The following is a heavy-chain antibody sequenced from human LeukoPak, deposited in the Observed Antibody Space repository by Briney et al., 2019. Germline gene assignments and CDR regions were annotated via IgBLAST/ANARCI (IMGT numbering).Heavy chain of an antibody. CDR1: GFTFSSYG. V-gene: IGHV1-18*01. CDR2: ISAYNGNT. D-gene: IGHD3-10*01. Sequence: PGGSLRLSCAASGFTFSSYGISWVRQAPGQGLEWMGWISAYNGNTDYAQKLQGRVTMTTDTSTSTAYMELRSLRSDDTAVYYCARMEAGFGEYPGPFDYWGQGTLVTVSS. CDR3: ARMEAGFGEYPGPFDY. J-gene: IGHJ4*02.